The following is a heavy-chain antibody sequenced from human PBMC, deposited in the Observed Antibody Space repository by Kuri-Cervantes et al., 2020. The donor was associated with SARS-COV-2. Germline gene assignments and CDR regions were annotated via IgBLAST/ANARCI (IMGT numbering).Heavy chain of an antibody. V-gene: IGHV3-23*01. CDR3: AKSPFWFAGVSP. CDR2: ISGSGGST. CDR1: RFTFNTYA. D-gene: IGHD3-3*01. Sequence: GESLKISCTASRFTFNTYAMSWVRQAPGKGLEWVSAISGSGGSTYYADSVKGRFTISRDNSKNTLYLQMNSLRAEDTAVYYCAKSPFWFAGVSPWGQGTLVTVSS. J-gene: IGHJ5*02.